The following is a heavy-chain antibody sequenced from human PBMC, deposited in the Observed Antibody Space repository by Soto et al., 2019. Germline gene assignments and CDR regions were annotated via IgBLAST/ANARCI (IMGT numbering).Heavy chain of an antibody. CDR2: IYHSGST. CDR3: ASQDYSSSTDASFLVNGDFDL. D-gene: IGHD6-6*01. J-gene: IGHJ2*01. Sequence: QMQLQESGPGLVKPSGTLSLTCGVSGGSISSSKWWTWVRQPPGKGPEWIGEIYHSGSTNYTPSLPSRVTISLDKSNNQFSLPLTSVTAADTAVYYCASQDYSSSTDASFLVNGDFDLWGRGILVTVSS. V-gene: IGHV4-4*02. CDR1: GGSISSSKW.